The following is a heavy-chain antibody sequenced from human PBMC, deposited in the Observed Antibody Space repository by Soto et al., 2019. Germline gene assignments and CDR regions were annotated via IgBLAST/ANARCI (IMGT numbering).Heavy chain of an antibody. V-gene: IGHV4-30-4*01. J-gene: IGHJ4*02. D-gene: IGHD7-27*01. CDR1: GGSISSGDYY. Sequence: QVQLQESGPGLVKPSQTLSLTCTVSGGSISSGDYYWSWIRQPPGKGLEWIGYIHHSGSSYYNPSLKSRLTMSVDTSKTQFSLNLSSVTAADTAVYYCASPTGDEFDYWGQGTLVTVSS. CDR3: ASPTGDEFDY. CDR2: IHHSGSS.